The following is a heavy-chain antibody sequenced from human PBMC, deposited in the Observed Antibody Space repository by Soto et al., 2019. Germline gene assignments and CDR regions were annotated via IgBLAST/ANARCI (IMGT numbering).Heavy chain of an antibody. Sequence: EVQLLESGGGLVQPGGSLRLSCAASGFTFNTYAMTWVRQAPGKGLEWVSTISASGGGTYYADSVKGRFTISRDNFKNTLYLQMNSLRAEDTAVYFCARQSMADYWGQGTLVTVSS. J-gene: IGHJ4*02. CDR1: GFTFNTYA. D-gene: IGHD3-10*01. CDR2: ISASGGGT. CDR3: ARQSMADY. V-gene: IGHV3-23*01.